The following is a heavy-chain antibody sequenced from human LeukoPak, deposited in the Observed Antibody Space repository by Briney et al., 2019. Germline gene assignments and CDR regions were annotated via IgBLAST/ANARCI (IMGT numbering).Heavy chain of an antibody. CDR2: ISSSSSYI. Sequence: GGSLRLSCAASGFIFSNYWMSWVRQAPGKGPEWVSSISSSSSYIYYADSMKGRFTISRDNAKNSLYLQMNSLRAEDTAVYYCARNNWFGEFENWFDPWGQGTLVTVSS. CDR1: GFIFSNYW. J-gene: IGHJ5*02. D-gene: IGHD3-10*01. CDR3: ARNNWFGEFENWFDP. V-gene: IGHV3-21*01.